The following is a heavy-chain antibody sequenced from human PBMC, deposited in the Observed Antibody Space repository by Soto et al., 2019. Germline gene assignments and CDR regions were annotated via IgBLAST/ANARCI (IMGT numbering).Heavy chain of an antibody. CDR3: ARPRGPVIAILDFDQ. Sequence: HVQLVESGGGLVKPGGSLRLSCAASGFTFSDYYMNWIRQAPGKGLEWISYISPGSETVYSTDPVKGRFTISRDNAKNTLYLYMNSLRAEDTAVYYCARPRGPVIAILDFDQWGQGTLVTVSS. J-gene: IGHJ4*02. CDR2: ISPGSETV. CDR1: GFTFSDYY. D-gene: IGHD2-21*01. V-gene: IGHV3-11*01.